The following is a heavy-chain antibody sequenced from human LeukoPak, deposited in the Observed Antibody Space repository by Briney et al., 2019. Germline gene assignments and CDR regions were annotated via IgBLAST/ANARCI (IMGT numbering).Heavy chain of an antibody. CDR3: ARVPQYLMVRGKRNDAFDI. D-gene: IGHD3-10*01. V-gene: IGHV4-34*01. Sequence: PSETLSLTCAVYGGSFSGYYWSWIRQPPGKGLEWIGEINHSGSTNYNPSLKSRVTISADTSKNQFSLKLSSVTAADTAVYYCARVPQYLMVRGKRNDAFDIWGQGTMVTVSS. CDR1: GGSFSGYY. CDR2: INHSGST. J-gene: IGHJ3*02.